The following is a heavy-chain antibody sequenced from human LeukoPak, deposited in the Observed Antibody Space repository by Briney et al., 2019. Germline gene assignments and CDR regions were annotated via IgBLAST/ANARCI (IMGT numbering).Heavy chain of an antibody. V-gene: IGHV4-39*07. CDR3: ARDRRLCSSASCTDAFDI. D-gene: IGHD2-15*01. J-gene: IGHJ3*02. CDR2: IYYSGST. CDR1: GGSITSSGYY. Sequence: SETLSLTCTVSGGSITSSGYYWGWFRQPPGKGLEWIGSIYYSGSTYYSPSLKSRVTISVDTSKNQFSLKLNSVTAADTAVYYCARDRRLCSSASCTDAFDIWGQGTMVTVSS.